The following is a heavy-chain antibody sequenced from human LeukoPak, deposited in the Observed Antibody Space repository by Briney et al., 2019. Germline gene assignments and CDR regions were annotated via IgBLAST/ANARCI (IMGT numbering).Heavy chain of an antibody. CDR2: INVGNANT. Sequence: ASVKVSCKASGYSFTNHAIHWVRQAPGQRLEWMGWINVGNANTKYSQMLQGRVTITRDTSANTAYMELSSLRSEDTAVYYCAREAWVLRYFDWLSRADYYFDYWGQGTLATVSS. J-gene: IGHJ4*02. CDR1: GYSFTNHA. D-gene: IGHD3-9*01. V-gene: IGHV1-3*01. CDR3: AREAWVLRYFDWLSRADYYFDY.